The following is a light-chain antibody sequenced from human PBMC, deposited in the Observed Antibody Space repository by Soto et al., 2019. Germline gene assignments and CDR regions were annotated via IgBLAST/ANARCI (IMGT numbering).Light chain of an antibody. V-gene: IGKV1-8*01. Sequence: AIRMTQSPSSFSATTGDRVTITCRASQGISSYLAWYQQKPGKAPKLLIYAASTLQSGVPSRFSGSGSGTDFTLTIICLQSEDFATYYCQQYYSYLRTFGQGTKVDIK. CDR1: QGISSY. CDR3: QQYYSYLRT. J-gene: IGKJ1*01. CDR2: AAS.